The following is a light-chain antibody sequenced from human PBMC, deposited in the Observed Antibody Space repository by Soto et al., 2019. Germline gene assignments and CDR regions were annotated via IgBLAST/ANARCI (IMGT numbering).Light chain of an antibody. CDR2: GAS. CDR3: QQFVSSPRTLT. Sequence: ESVLREPPXXVXXXXGXXXXLXCSAPHSVSSSFLAWYQHKPGQAPRLLIYGASSRAPGIPDRFSGRGSGTDFTLTISRLEPEDFAVYYCQQFVSSPRTLTFGGGTKVDIK. J-gene: IGKJ4*01. CDR1: HSVSSSF. V-gene: IGKV3-20*01.